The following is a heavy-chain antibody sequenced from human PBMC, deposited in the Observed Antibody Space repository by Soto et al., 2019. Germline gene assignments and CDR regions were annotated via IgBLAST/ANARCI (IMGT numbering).Heavy chain of an antibody. Sequence: QVQLQESGPGLVKPSQTLSLTCTVSGGSISSGDYYWSWIRQPPGKGLEWIGYIYYSGSTYYNPSLKRRVTTSVDTSTNQFSPKLSSVTAAATAVYYCVRTAYCGGDFYSADYFQHWGQGTLVTVSS. CDR2: IYYSGST. J-gene: IGHJ1*01. CDR3: VRTAYCGGDFYSADYFQH. V-gene: IGHV4-30-4*01. CDR1: GGSISSGDYY. D-gene: IGHD2-21*02.